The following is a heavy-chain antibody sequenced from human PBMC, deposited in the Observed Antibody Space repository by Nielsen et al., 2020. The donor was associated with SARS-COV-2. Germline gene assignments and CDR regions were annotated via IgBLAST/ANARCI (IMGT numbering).Heavy chain of an antibody. Sequence: ASVKVSCKASGYTFTSYAMHWVRQAPGQRLEWMGWINAGNGNTKYSQKFQGRVTITRDTSASTAYMELSSLRSEDTAVYYCARVEDYYDSSGYYYGYWGQGTLVTVSS. CDR3: ARVEDYYDSSGYYYGY. CDR2: INAGNGNT. J-gene: IGHJ4*02. D-gene: IGHD3-22*01. CDR1: GYTFTSYA. V-gene: IGHV1-3*01.